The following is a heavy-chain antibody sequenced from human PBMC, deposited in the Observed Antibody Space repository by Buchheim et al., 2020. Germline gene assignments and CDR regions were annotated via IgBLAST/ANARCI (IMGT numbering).Heavy chain of an antibody. Sequence: QVQLVQSGAEVKKPGSSVKVSCKASGGTFNSDPISWVRQAPGQTFEWMGRIIPIFGTPTYEQKFQGRVTITADTSTSTAYMNLRSLRFEDTAVYSCAREPGIAVSSTWWFDPWGQGTL. CDR2: IIPIFGTP. V-gene: IGHV1-69*14. J-gene: IGHJ5*02. CDR3: AREPGIAVSSTWWFDP. D-gene: IGHD6-13*01. CDR1: GGTFNSDP.